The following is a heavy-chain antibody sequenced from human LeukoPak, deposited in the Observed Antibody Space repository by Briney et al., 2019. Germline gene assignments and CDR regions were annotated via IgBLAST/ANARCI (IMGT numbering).Heavy chain of an antibody. J-gene: IGHJ5*02. CDR1: GFTFSNYW. D-gene: IGHD3-22*01. Sequence: HPGGSLRLSCAASGFTFSNYWMHWVRQAPGKGLVWVSRINSDGINTSYADSVKGRFTISRDNAKNTLNLQMNSLRAEDTAVYYCARDLGQDYDTSDNWFDPWGQGTLVTVSS. CDR2: INSDGINT. CDR3: ARDLGQDYDTSDNWFDP. V-gene: IGHV3-74*01.